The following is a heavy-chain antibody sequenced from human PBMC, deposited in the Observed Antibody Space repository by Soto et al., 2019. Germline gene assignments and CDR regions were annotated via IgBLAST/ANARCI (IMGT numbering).Heavy chain of an antibody. Sequence: EVQLVESGGGLVQPGGSLRLSCAASGFTFSNYCMTWVRQAPGKGLEWVANIKDDGSERNYVESVKGRFTISRDNAKNSLYLQVNSLRAEDTAVYYCARAGSENDSWGQGTLVIVSS. CDR2: IKDDGSER. CDR3: ARAGSENDS. V-gene: IGHV3-7*05. D-gene: IGHD3-10*01. CDR1: GFTFSNYC. J-gene: IGHJ4*02.